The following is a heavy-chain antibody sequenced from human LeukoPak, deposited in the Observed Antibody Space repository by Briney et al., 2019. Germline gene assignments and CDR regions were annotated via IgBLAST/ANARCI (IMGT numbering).Heavy chain of an antibody. CDR1: GGTFSSYA. D-gene: IGHD2-15*01. J-gene: IGHJ5*02. V-gene: IGHV1-69*13. CDR3: ASWGGQLGYCSGGSCENWFDP. Sequence: SVKVSCKASGGTFSSYAISWARQAPGQGLEWMGGIIPIFGTASYAQKFQGRVTITADESTSTAYMELSSLRSEDTAVYYCASWGGQLGYCSGGSCENWFDPWGQGTLVTVSS. CDR2: IIPIFGTA.